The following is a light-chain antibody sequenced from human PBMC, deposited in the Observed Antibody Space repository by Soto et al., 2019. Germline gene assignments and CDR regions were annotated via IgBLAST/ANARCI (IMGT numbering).Light chain of an antibody. V-gene: IGKV3-20*01. J-gene: IGKJ1*01. CDR2: GAS. CDR1: QSVTNDY. CDR3: HQYGGAPWT. Sequence: EIVLTQSPGTLSLSPGERATLSCRASQSVTNDYLAWYQQKPGQAPGLLIYGASSRATDIPDRFSGSGSGTDFTLTISRLEPEDFAVYYCHQYGGAPWTFGQGTKVEIK.